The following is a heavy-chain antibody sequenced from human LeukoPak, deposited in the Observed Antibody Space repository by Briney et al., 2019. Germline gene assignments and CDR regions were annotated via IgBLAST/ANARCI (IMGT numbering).Heavy chain of an antibody. D-gene: IGHD5-24*01. CDR1: GGSFSGYY. J-gene: IGHJ3*02. Sequence: SETLSLTCAVYGGSFSGYYWSWIRQPPGRGLEWIEEINHSGSTNYNPSLKSRVAISVDTSKNQFSLKLSSVTAADTAVYYCARGQSLWWLQLNAFDIWGQGTMVTVSS. V-gene: IGHV4-34*01. CDR3: ARGQSLWWLQLNAFDI. CDR2: INHSGST.